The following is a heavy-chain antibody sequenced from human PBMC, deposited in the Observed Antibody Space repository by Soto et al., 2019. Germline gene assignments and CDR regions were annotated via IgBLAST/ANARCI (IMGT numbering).Heavy chain of an antibody. CDR1: GFTFSSYA. CDR2: ITGSGGYT. J-gene: IGHJ6*02. Sequence: GGSLRLSCAASGFTFSSYAMSWVRQAPGKGLEWVSDITGSGGYTFYADSVTGRFTISRDNSKNTLYQQMSSLRAEDTAVYYCAKERYYDILTGPENYYYYYGMDVWGQGTTVTVSS. V-gene: IGHV3-23*01. CDR3: AKERYYDILTGPENYYYYYGMDV. D-gene: IGHD3-9*01.